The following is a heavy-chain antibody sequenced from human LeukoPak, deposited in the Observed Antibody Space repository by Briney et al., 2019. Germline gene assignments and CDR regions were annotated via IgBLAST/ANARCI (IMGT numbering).Heavy chain of an antibody. CDR3: AREYGSGSYTGIDY. D-gene: IGHD3-10*01. V-gene: IGHV1-18*01. CDR2: ISAYNSAYNGNT. CDR1: GYTFINYG. J-gene: IGHJ4*02. Sequence: ASVKVSCTASGYTFINYGITWVRQAPGQGLEWMGWISAYNSAYNGNTHYAQKLQGRVTMTTDTSTNTRYMELRSLRSDDTAVYYCAREYGSGSYTGIDYWGQGTLVTVSS.